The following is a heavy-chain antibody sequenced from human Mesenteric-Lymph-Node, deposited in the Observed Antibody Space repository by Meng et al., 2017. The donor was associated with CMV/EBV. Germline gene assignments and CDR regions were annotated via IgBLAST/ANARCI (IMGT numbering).Heavy chain of an antibody. CDR3: AGAPRRPGIAVAGDFDY. CDR1: GPFSSCA. CDR2: IIPIFGPA. Sequence: GPFSSCAIHWVRQAPDQGLEWMGGIIPIFGPANYAQKLQGRVTITTDESTSTAYMELSSLRSEDTAVYYCAGAPRRPGIAVAGDFDYWGQGTLVTVSS. V-gene: IGHV1-69*05. D-gene: IGHD6-19*01. J-gene: IGHJ4*02.